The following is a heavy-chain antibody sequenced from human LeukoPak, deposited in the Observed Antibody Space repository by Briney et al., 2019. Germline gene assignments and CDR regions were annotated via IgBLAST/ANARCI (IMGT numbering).Heavy chain of an antibody. CDR2: IWYDGSNK. J-gene: IGHJ4*02. CDR1: GFTFSSYG. CDR3: AKDGHSSAYYFDY. V-gene: IGHV3-33*06. Sequence: GRSLRLSCAASGFTFSSYGMHWVRQAPGKGLEWVAVIWYDGSNKYYADSVKGRFTISRDNSKNTLYLQMNSLRAEDTAVYYCAKDGHSSAYYFDYWGQGTLVTVSS. D-gene: IGHD3-22*01.